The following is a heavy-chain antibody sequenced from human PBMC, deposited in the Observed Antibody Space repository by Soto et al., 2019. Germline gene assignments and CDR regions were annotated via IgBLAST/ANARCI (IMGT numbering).Heavy chain of an antibody. CDR2: ISGSGDST. CDR1: GFPFSIFA. D-gene: IGHD7-27*01. J-gene: IGHJ4*02. CDR3: AKEVSLGSTVDLGY. V-gene: IGHV3-23*01. Sequence: GGSLRLSCAATGFPFSIFAMSWVRQSPGKGLEWVSTISGSGDSTYYADAVKGRFTISRDNSMDTLFLQMKSLRVEDTAIYYCAKEVSLGSTVDLGYWGQGTLVTVSS.